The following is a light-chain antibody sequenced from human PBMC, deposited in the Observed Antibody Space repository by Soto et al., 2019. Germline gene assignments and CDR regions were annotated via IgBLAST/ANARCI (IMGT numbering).Light chain of an antibody. Sequence: QSALTQPASVSGSPGQSITITCTETRSDVGGYNYVSWYQQHPGKAPKLIIYEVSNRPSGVSNRFSGSKSGNTASLTISGLQAEDEADYYCNSYTSKSTGVFGTGTKLTVL. CDR3: NSYTSKSTGV. J-gene: IGLJ1*01. V-gene: IGLV2-14*01. CDR2: EVS. CDR1: RSDVGGYNY.